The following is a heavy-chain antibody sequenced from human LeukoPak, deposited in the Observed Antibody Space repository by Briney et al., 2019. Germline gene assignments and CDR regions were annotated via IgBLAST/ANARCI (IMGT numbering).Heavy chain of an antibody. CDR3: AKDSSSWFFDY. J-gene: IGHJ4*02. V-gene: IGHV3-9*01. D-gene: IGHD6-13*01. CDR2: ISWNSGSI. CDR1: GFTFDDYA. Sequence: PGRSLRLSCAASGFTFDDYAMHWVRQAPGKGLEWVSGISWNSGSIGYADSVKGRFTISRDNAKNSLYLQMNSLRAEDTALYYCAKDSSSWFFDYWGQGTLVTVSS.